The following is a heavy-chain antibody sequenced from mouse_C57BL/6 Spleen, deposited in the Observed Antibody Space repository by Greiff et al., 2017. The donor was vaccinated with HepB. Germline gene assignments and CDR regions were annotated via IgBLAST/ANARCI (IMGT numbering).Heavy chain of an antibody. V-gene: IGHV1-5*01. CDR1: GYTFTSYW. CDR3: TETSFYGSRYFDV. CDR2: IYPGNSDT. D-gene: IGHD1-1*01. Sequence: VQLQQSGTVLARPGASVKMSCKTSGYTFTSYWMHWVKQRPGQGLEWIGAIYPGNSDTSYNQKFKGKAKLTAVTSASTAYMELSSLTNEDSAVYYCTETSFYGSRYFDVWGTGTTVTVSS. J-gene: IGHJ1*03.